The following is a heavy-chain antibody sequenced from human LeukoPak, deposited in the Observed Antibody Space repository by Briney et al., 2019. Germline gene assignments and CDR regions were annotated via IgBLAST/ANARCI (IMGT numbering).Heavy chain of an antibody. CDR2: IAFDGRNK. J-gene: IGHJ5*02. Sequence: GGSLSLFYEASGLNFNAYAIHWVRQPPGKGLEWVALIAFDGRNKQYADSVKGRFSISRDNSKNTVYLQMNSLRLEDTATYFCARDMSIGVSVNWLDPWGQGTLVTVSS. CDR3: ARDMSIGVSVNWLDP. CDR1: GLNFNAYA. V-gene: IGHV3-30*04. D-gene: IGHD2-8*01.